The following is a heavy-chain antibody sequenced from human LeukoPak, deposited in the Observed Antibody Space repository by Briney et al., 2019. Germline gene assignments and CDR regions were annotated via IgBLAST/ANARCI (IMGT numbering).Heavy chain of an antibody. V-gene: IGHV3-74*01. J-gene: IGHJ6*02. CDR3: VRGGFGHAMDV. D-gene: IGHD3-10*01. Sequence: PGGSLRLSCAASGFTFSSYWMHWVRQAPGKGLVWVSVINNDGSGTNYADSVKGRSTISRDNAKNTLYLQVTSLGAEDTAVYYCVRGGFGHAMDVWGQGTTVTVSS. CDR1: GFTFSSYW. CDR2: INNDGSGT.